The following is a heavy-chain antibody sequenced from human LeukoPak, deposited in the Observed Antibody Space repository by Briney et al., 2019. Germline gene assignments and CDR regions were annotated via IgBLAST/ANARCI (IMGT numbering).Heavy chain of an antibody. CDR2: INPNSGGT. J-gene: IGHJ4*02. Sequence: ASVKVPCKASGYTFTGYYMHWVRQAPGQGLEWMGRINPNSGGTNYAQKFQGRVTMTRDTSISTAYMELSRLRSDDTAVYYCAGCSSTSCYDGAFDYWGQGTLVTVSS. CDR3: AGCSSTSCYDGAFDY. D-gene: IGHD2-2*01. CDR1: GYTFTGYY. V-gene: IGHV1-2*06.